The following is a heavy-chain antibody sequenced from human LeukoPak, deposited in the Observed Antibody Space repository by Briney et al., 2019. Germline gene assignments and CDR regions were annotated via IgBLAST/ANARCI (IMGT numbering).Heavy chain of an antibody. Sequence: ASVKVSCKASGYTFTSYGISWVRQAPGQGLEWMGWISAYNGNTNYAQKLQGRVTMTTDTSTSTAYVALRSLRSDDTAVYYCAGDLILPRGSGSYLGGYWGQGTLVTVSS. J-gene: IGHJ4*02. V-gene: IGHV1-18*01. CDR1: GYTFTSYG. D-gene: IGHD1-26*01. CDR3: AGDLILPRGSGSYLGGY. CDR2: ISAYNGNT.